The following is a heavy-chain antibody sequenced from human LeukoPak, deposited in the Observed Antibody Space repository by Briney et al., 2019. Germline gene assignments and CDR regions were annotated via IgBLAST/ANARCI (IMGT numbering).Heavy chain of an antibody. CDR3: ARRGQWLVYAFDI. CDR2: IYYSGST. D-gene: IGHD6-19*01. J-gene: IGHJ3*02. V-gene: IGHV4-59*01. Sequence: PSETLSLTCTVSGGSINSYYWSWIRQPPGKGLEWIGYIYYSGSTNYNPSLKSRVTISVDTSKNQFSLKLSSVTAADTAVYYCARRGQWLVYAFDIWGQGTMVTVSS. CDR1: GGSINSYY.